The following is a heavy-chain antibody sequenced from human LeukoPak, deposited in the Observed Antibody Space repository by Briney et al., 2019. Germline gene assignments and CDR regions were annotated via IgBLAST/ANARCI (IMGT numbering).Heavy chain of an antibody. CDR3: ARGYDWLPAYFDY. D-gene: IGHD3-9*01. Sequence: SGTLSLTCTVSGGSISSYYWSWIRQPPGKGLEWIGYIYYSGSTNYNPSLKSRVTISVDTSKNQFSLKLSSVTAADTAVYYCARGYDWLPAYFDYWGQGTLVTVSS. V-gene: IGHV4-59*01. CDR2: IYYSGST. J-gene: IGHJ4*02. CDR1: GGSISSYY.